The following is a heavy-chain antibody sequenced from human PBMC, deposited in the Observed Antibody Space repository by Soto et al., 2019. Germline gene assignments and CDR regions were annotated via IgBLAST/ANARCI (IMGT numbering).Heavy chain of an antibody. J-gene: IGHJ4*02. CDR1: GYSFTTYT. CDR3: ARDVKLLSRFFDY. CDR2: INAGNGDT. Sequence: QVPLVQSGAEVKKPGASVKVSCKASGYSFTTYTIHWVRQAPGQGLEWMGWINAGNGDTKYSQEFQGRVTITRDTSASSAHMQLSSLRSEDTAVYYCARDVKLLSRFFDYWGQGTLVTVSS. D-gene: IGHD3-10*01. V-gene: IGHV1-3*01.